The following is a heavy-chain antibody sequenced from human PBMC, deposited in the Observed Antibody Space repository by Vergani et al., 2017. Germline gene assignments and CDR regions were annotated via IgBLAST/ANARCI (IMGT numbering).Heavy chain of an antibody. J-gene: IGHJ4*02. Sequence: QVQLVESGGGVVQPGGSLRLSCAASGCTFNSYGMHWVRQAPGKGLEWVASIRSDESRRYYGDSMEGPFTISRDNSKNTLYLQMKSLRPEDTAVYYCAKEGGGYCSGGSCYSPFDYWGQGTLVTVSS. D-gene: IGHD2-15*01. CDR3: AKEGGGYCSGGSCYSPFDY. CDR2: IRSDESRR. CDR1: GCTFNSYG. V-gene: IGHV3-30*02.